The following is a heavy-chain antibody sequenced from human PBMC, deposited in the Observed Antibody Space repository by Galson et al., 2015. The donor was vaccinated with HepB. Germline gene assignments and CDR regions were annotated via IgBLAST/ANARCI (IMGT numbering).Heavy chain of an antibody. CDR1: GFTFSSYG. Sequence: LRLSCAASGFTFSSYGMPWVRQAPGKGLEWVAVISYGGSNKYYADSVKGRFTISRDNSKNTLYLQMNSLRAEDTAVYYCAKVRPTRYCSSTSCPGAFDIWGQGTMVTVSS. CDR3: AKVRPTRYCSSTSCPGAFDI. D-gene: IGHD2-2*01. J-gene: IGHJ3*02. V-gene: IGHV3-30*18. CDR2: ISYGGSNK.